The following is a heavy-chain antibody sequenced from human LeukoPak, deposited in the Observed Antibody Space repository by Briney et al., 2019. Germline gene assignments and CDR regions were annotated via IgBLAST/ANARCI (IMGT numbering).Heavy chain of an antibody. CDR3: AKPLTGTPYDSFDV. D-gene: IGHD3-22*01. CDR2: IRFDGTSK. CDR1: GFTFQSYG. J-gene: IGHJ3*01. Sequence: PGGSLRLSCLVSGFTFQSYGIHWVRQAPGKGLQWVSLIRFDGTSKIADSVKGRFTLSRDNSKNTVFLQMNSLRVEDTAVYYCAKPLTGTPYDSFDVWGQGTTVTVSS. V-gene: IGHV3-30*02.